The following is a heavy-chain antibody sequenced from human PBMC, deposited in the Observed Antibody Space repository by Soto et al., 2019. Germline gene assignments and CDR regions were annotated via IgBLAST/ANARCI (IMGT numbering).Heavy chain of an antibody. CDR3: ARTYCSGGSCYALLFDY. J-gene: IGHJ4*02. V-gene: IGHV2-26*01. Sequence: QVTLKESGPVLVKTTETLTLTCTVSGFSLSNARMGVSWIRQPPGKALEWLAHIFSNDEKSYSTSLKSRLTISKDTSKSQVVLTMTNMDPVDTATYYCARTYCSGGSCYALLFDYWGQVTLVTVSS. D-gene: IGHD2-15*01. CDR2: IFSNDEK. CDR1: GFSLSNARMG.